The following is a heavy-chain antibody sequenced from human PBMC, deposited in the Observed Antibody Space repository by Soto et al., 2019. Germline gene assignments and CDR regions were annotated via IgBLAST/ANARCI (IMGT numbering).Heavy chain of an antibody. Sequence: QVQLQESGPGLVKPSQTLSLTCTVSGGSIIDGQTYLNWIRQHPERGLEWLGYINYRGTTNYCPPLKSRILISIDPSKNQFSLRLTSVTAADTAVYYCARDAPGVAPYWGQGTLVTVSS. CDR2: INYRGTT. J-gene: IGHJ4*02. CDR3: ARDAPGVAPY. CDR1: GGSIIDGQTY. D-gene: IGHD2-15*01. V-gene: IGHV4-31*03.